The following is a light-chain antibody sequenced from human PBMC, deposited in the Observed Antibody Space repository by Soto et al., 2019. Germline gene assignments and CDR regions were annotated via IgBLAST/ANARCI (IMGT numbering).Light chain of an antibody. CDR2: GAS. V-gene: IGKV3-15*01. CDR3: QQYNNWPPLT. CDR1: QSVNSN. J-gene: IGKJ4*01. Sequence: EIVMTQSPASLSVSPGERATLSCRASQSVNSNLAWYQQKRGQAPRLLIYGASTRATGIPARFSGSGSGTEFTLTISSLQSEDFAVYYCQQYNNWPPLTFGGGTKVEIK.